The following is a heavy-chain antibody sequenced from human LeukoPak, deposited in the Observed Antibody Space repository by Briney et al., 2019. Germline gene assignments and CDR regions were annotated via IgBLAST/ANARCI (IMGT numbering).Heavy chain of an antibody. CDR3: ARVNAHYYDSSGYGFDY. J-gene: IGHJ4*02. Sequence: SETLSLTCTVSGGSISSSSYYWGWIRQPPGKGLEWIGRIYYSGSTYYNPSLKSRVTISVDTSKNQFSLKLSSVTAADTAVYYCARVNAHYYDSSGYGFDYWGQGTLVTVSS. D-gene: IGHD3-22*01. V-gene: IGHV4-39*07. CDR1: GGSISSSSYY. CDR2: IYYSGST.